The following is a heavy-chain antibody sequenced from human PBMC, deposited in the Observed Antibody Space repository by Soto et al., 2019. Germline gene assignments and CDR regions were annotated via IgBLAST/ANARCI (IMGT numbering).Heavy chain of an antibody. CDR2: IRSKANSYAT. CDR1: GFTFSGSA. J-gene: IGHJ3*02. D-gene: IGHD1-7*01. Sequence: GGSLRLSCAASGFTFSGSAMHWVRQASGKGLEWVGRIRSKANSYATAYAASVKGRFTISRDDSKNTAYLQMNSLKTEDTAVYYCARSRTSNQNAFDIWGQGTMVTVSS. V-gene: IGHV3-73*01. CDR3: ARSRTSNQNAFDI.